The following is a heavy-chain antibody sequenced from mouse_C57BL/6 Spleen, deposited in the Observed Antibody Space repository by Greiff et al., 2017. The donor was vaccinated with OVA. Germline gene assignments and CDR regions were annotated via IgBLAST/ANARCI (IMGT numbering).Heavy chain of an antibody. CDR3: ATRGGNFAWFAY. CDR1: GYAFSSYW. CDR2: IYPGDGDT. D-gene: IGHD2-1*01. V-gene: IGHV1-80*01. Sequence: VKLQESGAELVKPGASVKISCKASGYAFSSYWMNWVKQRPGKGLEWIGQIYPGDGDTNYNGKFKGKATLTADKSSSTAYMQLSSLTSEDSAVYFCATRGGNFAWFAYWGQGTLVTVSA. J-gene: IGHJ3*01.